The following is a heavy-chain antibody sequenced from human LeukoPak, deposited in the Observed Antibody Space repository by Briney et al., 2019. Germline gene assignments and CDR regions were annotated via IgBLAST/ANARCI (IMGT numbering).Heavy chain of an antibody. CDR1: GGTFSSYP. CDR3: AREGLGGGNYADY. J-gene: IGHJ4*02. D-gene: IGHD3-16*01. V-gene: IGHV1-69*13. CDR2: IIPIFGTA. Sequence: SVKVSCKASGGTFSSYPISWVRQAPGQGLEWMGGIIPIFGTANYAQKFQGRVTITADESTSTAYMELSSLRSEDTAVYYCAREGLGGGNYADYWGQGTLVTVSS.